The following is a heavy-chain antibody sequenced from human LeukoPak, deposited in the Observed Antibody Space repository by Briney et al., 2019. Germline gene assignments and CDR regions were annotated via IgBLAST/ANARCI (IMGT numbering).Heavy chain of an antibody. CDR2: IYYSGST. V-gene: IGHV4-30-4*08. J-gene: IGHJ3*02. D-gene: IGHD3-22*01. CDR1: GGSFSSGDYY. CDR3: ARESRLHDSSDAFDI. Sequence: PSQTLSLTCTVSGGSFSSGDYYWSWIRQPPGTGLEWIGYIYYSGSTYYNPSLKRRVTISVDTSKNQFSLKMSPVTAADTAVYYCARESRLHDSSDAFDIGGQGTMVSVSS.